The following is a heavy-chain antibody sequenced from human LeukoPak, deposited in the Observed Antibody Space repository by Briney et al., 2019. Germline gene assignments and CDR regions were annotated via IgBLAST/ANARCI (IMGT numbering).Heavy chain of an antibody. CDR3: AKDAETWPLGWFDP. CDR1: GFTFDDYG. V-gene: IGHV3-20*04. CDR2: INWNGGST. J-gene: IGHJ5*02. Sequence: PGGSLRLSCAASGFTFDDYGMSWVRQAPGKGLEWVSGINWNGGSTGYADSVKGRFTISRDNAKNSLYLQMNSLRAEDTALYYCAKDAETWPLGWFDPWGQGTLVTVSS. D-gene: IGHD5-12*01.